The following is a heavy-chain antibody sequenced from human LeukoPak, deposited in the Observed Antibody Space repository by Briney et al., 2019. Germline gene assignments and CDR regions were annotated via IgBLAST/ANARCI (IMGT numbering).Heavy chain of an antibody. CDR3: ATDLDGSSAY. V-gene: IGHV3-30*03. Sequence: PGRSLRLSCADSGFTFSSYGMHWVRQAPGKGLEWVAVISYDGSNKYYADSVKGRFTISRDNSKNTLYLQMNSLRAEDTAVYYCATDLDGSSAYWGQGTLVTVSS. D-gene: IGHD1-26*01. CDR2: ISYDGSNK. J-gene: IGHJ4*02. CDR1: GFTFSSYG.